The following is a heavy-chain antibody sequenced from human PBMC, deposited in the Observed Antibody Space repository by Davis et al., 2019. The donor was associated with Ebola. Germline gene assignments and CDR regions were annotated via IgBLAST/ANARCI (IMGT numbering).Heavy chain of an antibody. J-gene: IGHJ6*02. CDR1: GGSISSYY. CDR2: IYYSGST. Sequence: PSETLSLTCTVSGGSISSYYWGWIRQPPGKGLEWIGYIYYSGSTYYNPSLKSRVTISVDTSKNQFSLKLSSVTAADTAVYYCARVVRDQLLYLYYYYGMDVWGQGTTVTVSS. D-gene: IGHD2-2*02. V-gene: IGHV4-59*12. CDR3: ARVVRDQLLYLYYYYGMDV.